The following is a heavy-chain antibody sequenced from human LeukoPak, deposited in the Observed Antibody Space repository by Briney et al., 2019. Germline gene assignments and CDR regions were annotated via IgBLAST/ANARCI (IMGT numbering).Heavy chain of an antibody. CDR1: GFTFTSYG. CDR3: ARGRSITLLRGVAMSDGFDI. Sequence: GRSLRLSCTASGFTFTSYGMNWVRQAPGKWLEWVSFIHTSGSYIYYGDSLKGRVTISRDNAKNSLYLQMNGLRAEDTAVYYCARGRSITLLRGVAMSDGFDIWGQGAMVTVSS. D-gene: IGHD3-10*01. V-gene: IGHV3-21*01. J-gene: IGHJ3*02. CDR2: IHTSGSYI.